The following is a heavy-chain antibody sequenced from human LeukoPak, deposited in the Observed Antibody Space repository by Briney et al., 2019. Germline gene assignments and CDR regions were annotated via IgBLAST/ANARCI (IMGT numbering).Heavy chain of an antibody. V-gene: IGHV7-4-1*02. CDR1: GYTFTSYA. D-gene: IGHD6-13*01. CDR2: INTNTGNP. Sequence: ASVKVSCKASGYTFTSYAMNWVRQAPGQGLEWMGWINTNTGNPTYAQGFTGRFVFSLDTSVSTAYLQISSLKAEDTSVYYCARERIAAAGTGRDWFDPWGQGTLVTVSS. J-gene: IGHJ5*02. CDR3: ARERIAAAGTGRDWFDP.